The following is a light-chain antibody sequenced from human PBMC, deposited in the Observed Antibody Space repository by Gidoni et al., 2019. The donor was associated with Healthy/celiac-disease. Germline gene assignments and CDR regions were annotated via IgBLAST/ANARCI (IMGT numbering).Light chain of an antibody. CDR1: QSVSSN. CDR3: QQYNNWPLT. V-gene: IGKV3-15*01. Sequence: EIVMTQSPATLSVSPGERAPLSCGSSQSVSSNLAWYQQKPGQAPRPLIYGASTRATGIPARFSGSGSGTEFTLTISSLQSEDFAVYYCQQYNNWPLTFGGGTKVEIK. J-gene: IGKJ4*01. CDR2: GAS.